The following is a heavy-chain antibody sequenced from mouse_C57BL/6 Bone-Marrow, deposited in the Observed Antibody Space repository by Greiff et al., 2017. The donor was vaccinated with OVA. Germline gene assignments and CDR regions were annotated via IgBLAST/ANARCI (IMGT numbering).Heavy chain of an antibody. CDR1: GFSLSTSGMG. Sequence: QVTLKESGPGILQSSQTLSLTCSFSGFSLSTSGMGVSWIRQPSGKGLEWLAHIYWDDDKRYNPSLKSRLTISKDPSRNRVFLKITSVDTADTATYYCARRGYYGSSYYAMDYWGQGSSVTVSS. D-gene: IGHD1-1*01. CDR2: IYWDDDK. J-gene: IGHJ4*01. CDR3: ARRGYYGSSYYAMDY. V-gene: IGHV8-12*01.